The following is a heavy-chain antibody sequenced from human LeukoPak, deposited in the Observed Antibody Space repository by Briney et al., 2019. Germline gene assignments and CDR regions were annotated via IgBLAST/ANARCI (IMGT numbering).Heavy chain of an antibody. J-gene: IGHJ4*02. CDR1: GGSSSSYY. D-gene: IGHD3-22*01. CDR3: ARGGSVYYYY. CDR2: IYTRWST. Sequence: SETLSLTCTVSGGSSSSYYWSWIRQPPGKGREWIWYIYTRWSTNYNPSLTSRVTISVATSKNQFSLTLSSVTAADTAVYYCARGGSVYYYYWGQGTLVTVSS. V-gene: IGHV4-4*09.